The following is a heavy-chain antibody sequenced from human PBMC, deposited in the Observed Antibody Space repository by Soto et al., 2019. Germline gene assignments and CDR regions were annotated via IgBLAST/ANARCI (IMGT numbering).Heavy chain of an antibody. J-gene: IGHJ6*03. D-gene: IGHD3-10*01. Sequence: SETLSLTCTVSGGSISSYYWSWIRQPPGKGLEWIGYIYCSGSTNYNPSLKSRVTISVDTSKNQFSLKLSSVTAADTAVYYCARAPRGWFGEFPYYYYMDVWGKGTTVTVSS. V-gene: IGHV4-59*01. CDR1: GGSISSYY. CDR2: IYCSGST. CDR3: ARAPRGWFGEFPYYYYMDV.